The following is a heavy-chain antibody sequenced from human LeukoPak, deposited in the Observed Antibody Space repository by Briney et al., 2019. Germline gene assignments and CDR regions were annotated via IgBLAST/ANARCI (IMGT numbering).Heavy chain of an antibody. CDR1: GFTVSNAW. J-gene: IGHJ4*02. D-gene: IGHD1-26*01. Sequence: GGSLRLSCAASGFTVSNAWMNWVRQAPGKGVEWVGLMKSETNGGTTDFAAPVKGRFTISRDDSKNTLYLQMSSLRTDDTALYYCTTELSGSFPNWGQGTLVTVSS. CDR2: MKSETNGGTT. V-gene: IGHV3-15*01. CDR3: TTELSGSFPN.